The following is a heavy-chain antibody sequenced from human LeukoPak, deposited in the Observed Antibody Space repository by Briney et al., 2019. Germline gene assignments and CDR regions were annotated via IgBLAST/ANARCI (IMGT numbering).Heavy chain of an antibody. J-gene: IGHJ4*02. Sequence: GGSLRLSCAASGFTFSSYEMNWVRQAPGKGLEWVSYISTSGTSIFYADSVKGRFTISRDNAKNSVYLQMNSLRGEDTAVYYCASHSSGSCLHYFDSWGQGTLVTVSS. CDR3: ASHSSGSCLHYFDS. V-gene: IGHV3-48*03. D-gene: IGHD1-26*01. CDR2: ISTSGTSI. CDR1: GFTFSSYE.